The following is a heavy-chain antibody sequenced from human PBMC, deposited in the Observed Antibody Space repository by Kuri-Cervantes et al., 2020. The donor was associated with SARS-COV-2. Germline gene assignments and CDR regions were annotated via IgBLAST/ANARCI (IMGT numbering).Heavy chain of an antibody. CDR1: GASISSSTYY. Sequence: SETLSLTCTVSGASISSSTYYWGWIRQPPGKGLEWIGSIYYSGSTYYNPSLKSRVTISVDTSKNQFSLNLRSVTAADTAVYYCARLSGSQGYYFDCWGQGTLVTVSS. V-gene: IGHV4-39*07. CDR3: ARLSGSQGYYFDC. CDR2: IYYSGST. J-gene: IGHJ4*02. D-gene: IGHD1-26*01.